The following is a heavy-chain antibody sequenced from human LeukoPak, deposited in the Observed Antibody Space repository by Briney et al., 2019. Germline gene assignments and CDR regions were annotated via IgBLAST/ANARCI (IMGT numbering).Heavy chain of an antibody. D-gene: IGHD3-16*02. Sequence: PGGSLRLSCAASGFTFSRYGMHWVRQAPGKGLEWVAFIRYDGSYKYYADSVKGRFTISRDNSKNTLYLQMNSLRAEDTAMYYCARVRIEYDYVWGSYRRNPSFDYWGQGTLVTVSS. CDR1: GFTFSRYG. CDR2: IRYDGSYK. CDR3: ARVRIEYDYVWGSYRRNPSFDY. V-gene: IGHV3-30*02. J-gene: IGHJ4*02.